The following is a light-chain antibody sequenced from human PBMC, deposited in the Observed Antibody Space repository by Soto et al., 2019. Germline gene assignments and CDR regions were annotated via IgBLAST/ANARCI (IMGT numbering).Light chain of an antibody. CDR2: DDS. CDR1: NIGSKS. Sequence: SYELTQPPSVSVAPGQTARITCGGNNIGSKSVHWYQQKPGQAPVLVVYDDSDRPSWIPERFSGSNSGNTATLTISRVEAGDEADYYCQVWDSSSDRGVFGGGTKLTVL. J-gene: IGLJ3*02. CDR3: QVWDSSSDRGV. V-gene: IGLV3-21*02.